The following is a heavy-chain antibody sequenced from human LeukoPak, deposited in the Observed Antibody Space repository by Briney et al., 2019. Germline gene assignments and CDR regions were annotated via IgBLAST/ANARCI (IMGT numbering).Heavy chain of an antibody. CDR1: GYTFTGYY. V-gene: IGHV1-2*02. CDR3: ASVRMGATPFDY. D-gene: IGHD1-26*01. Sequence: ASVKVSCKTSGYTFTGYYMYWVRQAPGQGLEWMGWINPNSGDTDYAQKFQGRVTMTRDTSIGTGYMELTSLRSDDTAVYYCASVRMGATPFDYWGQGTLVTVSS. CDR2: INPNSGDT. J-gene: IGHJ4*02.